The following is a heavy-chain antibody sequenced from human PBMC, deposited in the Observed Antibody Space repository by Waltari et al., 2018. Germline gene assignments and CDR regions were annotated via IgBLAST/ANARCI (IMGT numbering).Heavy chain of an antibody. V-gene: IGHV1-69*05. CDR3: AREYYYGSGSYPDV. CDR1: GGTFSSYA. D-gene: IGHD3-10*01. Sequence: QVQLVQSGAEVKKPGSSVKVSCKASGGTFSSYAISWVRQAPGQGLEWMGGIIPIFGTANYAQKFQGRVTITTDESTSTAYVELSSLRSEDTAVYYCAREYYYGSGSYPDVWGQGTTVTVSS. CDR2: IIPIFGTA. J-gene: IGHJ6*02.